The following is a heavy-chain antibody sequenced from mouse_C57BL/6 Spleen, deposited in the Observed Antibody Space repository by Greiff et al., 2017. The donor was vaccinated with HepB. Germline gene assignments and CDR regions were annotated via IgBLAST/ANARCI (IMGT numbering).Heavy chain of an antibody. CDR2: ISSGSSTI. CDR3: ARGFSYGSSWYFDV. J-gene: IGHJ1*03. V-gene: IGHV5-17*01. Sequence: EVQGVESGGGLVKPGGSLKLSCAASGFTFSDYGMHWVRQAPEKGLEWVAYISSGSSTIYYADTEKGRFTISRDNAKNTLFLHMARLRSEDTAMYYCARGFSYGSSWYFDVWGTGTTVTVSS. D-gene: IGHD1-1*01. CDR1: GFTFSDYG.